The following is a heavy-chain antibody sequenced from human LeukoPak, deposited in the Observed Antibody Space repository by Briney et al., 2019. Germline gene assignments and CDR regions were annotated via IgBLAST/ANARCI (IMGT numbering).Heavy chain of an antibody. Sequence: PSETLSLTCTVSGGSISNYYWSWIRQPPGKGLEWIGYIYYSGATNYNPSLKSRVTISVDTSKNQFSLKLNSVTAADTAVYYCARGVYIAAAQYGYWGQGTLVTVSS. CDR2: IYYSGAT. V-gene: IGHV4-59*01. J-gene: IGHJ4*02. CDR3: ARGVYIAAAQYGY. CDR1: GGSISNYY. D-gene: IGHD6-13*01.